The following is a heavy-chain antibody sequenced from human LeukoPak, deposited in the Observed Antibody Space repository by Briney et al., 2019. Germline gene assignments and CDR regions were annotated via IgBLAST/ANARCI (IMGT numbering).Heavy chain of an antibody. CDR3: AKDSFYGDYDPDYYYYYGMDV. V-gene: IGHV3-30*18. J-gene: IGHJ6*02. CDR1: GFTFSSYG. Sequence: PGRSLRLSCAASGFTFSSYGMHWVRQAPGKGLGWVAGISYDGSNKYYADSVKGRFTISRDNSKNTLYLQMNSLRAEDTAVYYCAKDSFYGDYDPDYYYYYGMDVWGQGTTVTVSS. D-gene: IGHD4-17*01. CDR2: ISYDGSNK.